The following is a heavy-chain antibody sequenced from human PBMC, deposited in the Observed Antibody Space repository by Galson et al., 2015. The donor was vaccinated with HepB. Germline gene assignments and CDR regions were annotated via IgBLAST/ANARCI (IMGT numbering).Heavy chain of an antibody. CDR1: GYTFTNYW. J-gene: IGHJ6*02. CDR3: VATPQGYGMDV. CDR2: INPSDSYT. V-gene: IGHV5-10-1*01. Sequence: QSGAEVKKPGESLRISCQGSGYTFTNYWISWVRQKPGKGLEWMLNINPSDSYTNYNPSSQGHVSISADKSINTAYLQWSSLQASDTAMYYCVATPQGYGMDVWGHGTTVTVSS.